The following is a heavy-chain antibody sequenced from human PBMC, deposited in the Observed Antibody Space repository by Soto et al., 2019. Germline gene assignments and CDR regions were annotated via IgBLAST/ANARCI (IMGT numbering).Heavy chain of an antibody. Sequence: QVQLVQSGAEVKKPGASVKVSCKASGYTFTSYDINWVRQATGQGLEVMGWMNPNSGNTGYAQKFQGTVTMTRNTSISTAYMELSSLRSEDTAVYYCARRGYSSSWYYYYYYGMDVWGQGTTVTVSS. V-gene: IGHV1-8*01. CDR3: ARRGYSSSWYYYYYYGMDV. CDR2: MNPNSGNT. D-gene: IGHD6-13*01. J-gene: IGHJ6*02. CDR1: GYTFTSYD.